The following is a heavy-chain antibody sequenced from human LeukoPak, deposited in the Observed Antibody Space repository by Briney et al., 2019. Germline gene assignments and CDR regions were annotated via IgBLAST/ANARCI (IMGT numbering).Heavy chain of an antibody. CDR3: ARHLWSEYHKFDY. CDR1: SGSIDNYY. Sequence: SETLSLTXTISSGSIDNYYWSWIRQPAGKGLEWIGQIYFSGNTNYNPSLKSRVTISVDRSKNQFSLKLSSVTAADTAVYYCARHLWSEYHKFDYWGQGTLVTVSS. D-gene: IGHD3-3*01. CDR2: IYFSGNT. V-gene: IGHV4-59*01. J-gene: IGHJ4*02.